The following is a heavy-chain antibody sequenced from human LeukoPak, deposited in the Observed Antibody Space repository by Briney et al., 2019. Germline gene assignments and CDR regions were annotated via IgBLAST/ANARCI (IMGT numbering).Heavy chain of an antibody. CDR1: GGSFSGYY. CDR3: ARFGGTARPKSWFDP. Sequence: SETLSLTCAVYGGSFSGYYWSWIRQPPGKGLEWIGEINHSGSTYYNPSHKSRVTISVDTSKNQFSLKLSSVTAADTAVYYCARFGGTARPKSWFDPWGQGTLVTVSS. CDR2: INHSGST. V-gene: IGHV4-34*09. D-gene: IGHD6-6*01. J-gene: IGHJ5*02.